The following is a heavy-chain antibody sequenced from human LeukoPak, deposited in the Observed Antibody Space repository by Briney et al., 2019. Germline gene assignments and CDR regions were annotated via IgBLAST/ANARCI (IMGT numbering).Heavy chain of an antibody. CDR1: GGSISNYY. CDR2: IYYSGSS. CDR3: ARLSRGSSAGFDY. J-gene: IGHJ4*02. D-gene: IGHD6-6*01. V-gene: IGHV4-59*01. Sequence: SETLSLTCAVSGGSISNYYWNWIRQPPGKGLEWIGYIYYSGSSNYNPSLKSRVTISVDTSKNQFSLKVNSVTAADMAVYFCARLSRGSSAGFDYWGQGILVTVSS.